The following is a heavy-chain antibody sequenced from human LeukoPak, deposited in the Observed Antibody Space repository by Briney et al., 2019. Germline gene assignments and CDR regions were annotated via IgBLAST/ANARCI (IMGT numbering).Heavy chain of an antibody. D-gene: IGHD3-22*01. J-gene: IGHJ4*02. CDR3: ARDTSQYYYDSSGYYAHFIDY. CDR1: GYTFTSYG. V-gene: IGHV1-18*01. Sequence: ASVKVSCKASGYTFTSYGISWVRQAPGQGLEWMGWISAYNGNTNYAQKLQGRVTITTDTSTSTAYMELRSLRSDDTAVYYCARDTSQYYYDSSGYYAHFIDYWGQGTLVTVSS. CDR2: ISAYNGNT.